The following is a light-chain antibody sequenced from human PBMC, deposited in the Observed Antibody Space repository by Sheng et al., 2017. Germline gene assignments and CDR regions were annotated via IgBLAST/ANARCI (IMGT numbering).Light chain of an antibody. J-gene: IGKJ4*01. V-gene: IGKV4-1*01. CDR2: WAS. CDR3: QQYYSIPVT. CDR1: QSVLYSSNNKNY. Sequence: DIVMTQSPDSLAVSLGERATINCKSSQSVLYSSNNKNYLAWYQQKPGQPPKLLIYWASTRESGVPDRFSGSGSGTDFTLTISNLQAEDVAVYYCQQYYSIPVTFGGGTKVEIK.